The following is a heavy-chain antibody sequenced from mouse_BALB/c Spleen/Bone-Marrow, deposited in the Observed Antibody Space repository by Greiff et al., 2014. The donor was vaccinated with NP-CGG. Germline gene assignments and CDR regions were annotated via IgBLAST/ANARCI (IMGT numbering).Heavy chain of an antibody. V-gene: IGHV14-3*02. J-gene: IGHJ3*01. Sequence: VQLKQSGAELVKPGASVKLSCTASGFNIKDTYMHWVKQRPEQGLEWIGRIDPANGNTKYDPKFQGKATITAETSSNTAYLQLSSLTSEDSAVYYCAPYYYGSSQFAYWGQGTLGTVSA. CDR1: GFNIKDTY. CDR3: APYYYGSSQFAY. CDR2: IDPANGNT. D-gene: IGHD1-1*01.